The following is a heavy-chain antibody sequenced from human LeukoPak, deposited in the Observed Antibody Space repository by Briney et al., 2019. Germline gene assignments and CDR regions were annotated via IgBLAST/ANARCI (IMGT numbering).Heavy chain of an antibody. CDR3: AKDRLLDYMDV. J-gene: IGHJ6*03. V-gene: IGHV3-23*01. Sequence: QPGGSLSPSCVGSGFIFHNYALTWVRQAPGKGLEWVSLIRDKGDVTYYADSVKGRFTISRDNSKNTVFLQMESLTVEDTAVYYCAKDRLLDYMDVWGKGTTVTVSS. CDR2: IRDKGDVT. CDR1: GFIFHNYA.